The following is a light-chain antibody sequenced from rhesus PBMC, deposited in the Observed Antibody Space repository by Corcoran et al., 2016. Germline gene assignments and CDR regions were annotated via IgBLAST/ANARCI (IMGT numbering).Light chain of an antibody. V-gene: IGKV3-10*01. Sequence: ILTQSPATLSLSPGERATLSCRASQSVSTYLAWYQQKPGQAPRLLTYSASSRATGIPDRFSGSGSGTDFTLPISNLEPEDVGIYHCYQHSSGYSFGQGTKVEIK. CDR2: SAS. CDR1: QSVSTY. J-gene: IGKJ2*01. CDR3: YQHSSGYS.